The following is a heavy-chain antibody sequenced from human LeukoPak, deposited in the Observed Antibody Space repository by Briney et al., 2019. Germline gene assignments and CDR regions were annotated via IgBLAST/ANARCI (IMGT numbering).Heavy chain of an antibody. CDR1: GLTFSSTN. D-gene: IGHD3-9*01. V-gene: IGHV3-23*01. J-gene: IGHJ4*02. CDR2: ISGSGGST. CDR3: AKDSSYYDILTGYYNFDY. Sequence: GGSLRLSCEASGLTFSSTNMHWVRQAPGKGLEWVSAISGSGGSTYYADSVKGRFTISRDNSKNTLYLQMNSLRAEDTAVYYCAKDSSYYDILTGYYNFDYWGQGTLVTVSS.